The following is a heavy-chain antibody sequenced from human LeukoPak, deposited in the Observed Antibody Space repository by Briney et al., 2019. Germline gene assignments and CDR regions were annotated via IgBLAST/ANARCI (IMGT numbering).Heavy chain of an antibody. CDR1: GGSFSGYY. Sequence: SETLSLTCAVYGGSFSGYYWSWIRQPPGKGLEWIGEINHSGSTNYNPSLKSRVTISVDTSKNQFSLKLSSVTAADTAVYYCASGLHSYGYTRSGPPPSFDYWGQGTLVTVSS. CDR3: ASGLHSYGYTRSGPPPSFDY. J-gene: IGHJ4*02. V-gene: IGHV4-34*01. CDR2: INHSGST. D-gene: IGHD5-18*01.